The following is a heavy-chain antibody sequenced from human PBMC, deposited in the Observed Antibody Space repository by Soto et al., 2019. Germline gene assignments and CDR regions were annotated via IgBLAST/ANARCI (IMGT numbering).Heavy chain of an antibody. CDR3: ARSSTSANYFDY. CDR2: IYYSGST. V-gene: IGHV4-31*03. Sequence: QVQLQESGPGLVKPSQTLSLTCTVSGGSISSGGYYWSWIRQHPGKGLEWIGYIYYSGSTYYNPSLKSRVTISVDTSTNQLSRKLSSVTAADTAVYYCARSSTSANYFDYWGQGTLVTVSS. CDR1: GGSISSGGYY. J-gene: IGHJ4*02. D-gene: IGHD2-2*01.